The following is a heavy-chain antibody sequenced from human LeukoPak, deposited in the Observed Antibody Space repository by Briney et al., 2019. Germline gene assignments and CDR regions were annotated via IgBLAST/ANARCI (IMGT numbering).Heavy chain of an antibody. D-gene: IGHD6-6*01. J-gene: IGHJ6*02. CDR2: INHSGST. V-gene: IGHV4-34*01. Sequence: SETLSLTCAVYGGSFGGYYWSWIRQPPKKGLEWLGEINHSGSTNYNPSLKSRVTISVDTSKNQFSLKVRSVTAADTAVYYCTRGHVGSYVYYYYYGMDVWGQGTTVTVSS. CDR3: TRGHVGSYVYYYYYGMDV. CDR1: GGSFGGYY.